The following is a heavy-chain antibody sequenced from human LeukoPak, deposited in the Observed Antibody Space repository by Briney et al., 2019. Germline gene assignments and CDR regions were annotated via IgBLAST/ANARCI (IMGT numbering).Heavy chain of an antibody. V-gene: IGHV1-69*13. CDR3: ARGRKKVVTSPDWFDP. J-gene: IGHJ5*02. CDR1: GGTFSSYA. Sequence: EASVKVSCKASGGTFSSYAISWVRQAPGQGLEWMGGIIPIFGTANYAQKFQGRVTITADESTSTAYMELSSLRSEDTAVYYCARGRKKVVTSPDWFDPWGQGTLVTVSS. D-gene: IGHD4-23*01. CDR2: IIPIFGTA.